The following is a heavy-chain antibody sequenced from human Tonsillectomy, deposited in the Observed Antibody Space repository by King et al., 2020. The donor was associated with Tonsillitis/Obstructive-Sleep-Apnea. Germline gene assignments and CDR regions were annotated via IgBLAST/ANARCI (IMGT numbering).Heavy chain of an antibody. CDR3: AREGSGYYFAY. V-gene: IGHV3-48*03. CDR1: GFTFSIYE. CDR2: ITSSGSTI. Sequence: VQLVESGGGLVQPGGSLRLSCAASGFTFSIYEMNWVRQAPGKGLEWVSYITSSGSTIYYADSVKGRFTISRDNAKNSLYLQMNSLRAEDTAVYYCAREGSGYYFAYWGQGTLVTVSS. J-gene: IGHJ4*02. D-gene: IGHD6-25*01.